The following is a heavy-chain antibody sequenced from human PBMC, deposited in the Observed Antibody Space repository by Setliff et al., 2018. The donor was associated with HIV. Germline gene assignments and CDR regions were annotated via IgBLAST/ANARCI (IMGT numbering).Heavy chain of an antibody. V-gene: IGHV4-39*01. Sequence: PSETLSLTCTVFGGSISDSNYYWGWIRQPPGKGLEWIANVHYSGSIYFNPSLRRRVAISVDTSHNQFSLRLRSVTAADTAVYYCARPSLGIGGGSMFNNWGQGTLVTVSS. CDR3: ARPSLGIGGGSMFNN. J-gene: IGHJ4*02. CDR2: VHYSGSI. CDR1: GGSISDSNYY. D-gene: IGHD3-3*01.